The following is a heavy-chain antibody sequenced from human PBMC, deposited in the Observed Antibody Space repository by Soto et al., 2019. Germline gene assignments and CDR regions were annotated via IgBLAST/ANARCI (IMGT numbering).Heavy chain of an antibody. CDR1: RGTFTSYA. CDR2: VIAICGNT. D-gene: IGHD3-22*01. CDR3: AADSYYYDSSGYHGSYYYYGMDV. J-gene: IGHJ6*02. V-gene: IGHV1-58*02. Sequence: ASVKVSFKSPRGTFTSYAITWLRQAPGQPLEWIGRVIAICGNTNYAQKFQERVTITRDMSTSTAYMELSSLRSEDTAVYYCAADSYYYDSSGYHGSYYYYGMDVWGQGTTVTVSS.